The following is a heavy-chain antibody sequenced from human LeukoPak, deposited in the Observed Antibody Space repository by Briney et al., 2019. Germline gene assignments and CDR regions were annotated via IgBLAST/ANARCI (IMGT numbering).Heavy chain of an antibody. CDR2: IYYSGSN. D-gene: IGHD2/OR15-2a*01. CDR3: ARDHGGSRYYYGMDV. J-gene: IGHJ6*01. Sequence: SETLSLTCAASGVSISSYYWSWIRQPPGKGLEWIGYIYYSGSNNYNPSLKSRVTISVDTSKNQFSLKLSSVTAADTAVYYCARDHGGSRYYYGMDVWGQGTTVTVSS. CDR1: GVSISSYY. V-gene: IGHV4-59*01.